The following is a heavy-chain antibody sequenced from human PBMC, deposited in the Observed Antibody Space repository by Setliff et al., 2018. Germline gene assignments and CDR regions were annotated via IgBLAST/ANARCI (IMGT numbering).Heavy chain of an antibody. J-gene: IGHJ6*03. CDR1: GGSFSNFY. CDR2: ISPGRSI. D-gene: IGHD3-10*01. Sequence: SETLSLTCTVSGGSFSNFYWSWIRQPPGKGLEWIGSISPGRSINYNPSLRSRVTISGDTSKNQISLNLSSGTAADTAVYYCARDRRDYIGAGSSEIDYYYYYYMDVWGKGTTVTVSS. CDR3: ARDRRDYIGAGSSEIDYYYYYYMDV. V-gene: IGHV4-4*08.